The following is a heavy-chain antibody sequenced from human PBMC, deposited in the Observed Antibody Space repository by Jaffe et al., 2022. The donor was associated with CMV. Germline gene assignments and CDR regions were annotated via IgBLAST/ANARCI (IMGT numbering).Heavy chain of an antibody. CDR3: ARGGLGGEQNWRLRYYGMDV. Sequence: QVQLVQSGAEVKKPGSSVKVSCKASGGTFSSYAISWVRQAPGQGLEWMGGIIPIFGTANYAQKFQGRVTITADESTSTAYMELSSLRSEDTAVYYCARGGLGGEQNWRLRYYGMDVWGQGTTVTVSS. CDR2: IIPIFGTA. D-gene: IGHD3-16*01. J-gene: IGHJ6*02. V-gene: IGHV1-69*01. CDR1: GGTFSSYA.